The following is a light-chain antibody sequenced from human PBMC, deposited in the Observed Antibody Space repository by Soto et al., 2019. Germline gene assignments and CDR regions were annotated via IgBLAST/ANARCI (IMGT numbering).Light chain of an antibody. J-gene: IGKJ5*01. Sequence: EIVMTQSPATLSVSPGETASLSCRASKSAGNFLAWYQQKPGQAPRLLIYYISTRATGIPARFSGSGSGTAFTLTIDILQSEDSAVYYCQQHNQWPITFGQGTRLEMK. CDR2: YIS. V-gene: IGKV3D-15*01. CDR3: QQHNQWPIT. CDR1: KSAGNF.